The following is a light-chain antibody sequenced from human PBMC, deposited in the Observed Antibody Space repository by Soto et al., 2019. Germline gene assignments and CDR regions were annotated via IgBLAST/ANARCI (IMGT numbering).Light chain of an antibody. J-gene: IGLJ3*02. CDR3: AAWDDSLSGRV. CDR1: SSNIGSNY. V-gene: IGLV1-47*01. Sequence: QSVLTQPPSASGTPGQRVTISCSGSSSNIGSNYVYWYQQLPGTAPKLLIYRNNQRPSGVPDRFSGSKSSTSASLAISGLRSEDEADYYCAAWDDSLSGRVFGVGTKLTVL. CDR2: RNN.